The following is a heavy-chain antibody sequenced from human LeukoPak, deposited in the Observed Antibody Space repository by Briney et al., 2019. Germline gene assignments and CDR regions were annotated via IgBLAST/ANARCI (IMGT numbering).Heavy chain of an antibody. CDR2: IGRAGDT. Sequence: GGSLRLSCAASGFTFSSYDMVWVRHPAGKGLEWVSSIGRAGDTYYSDSVRGRFTISRENGKNSLYLQMNSLRAGDTAVYYCARDPSGPGLDVWGQGTTVTVSS. CDR1: GFTFSSYD. D-gene: IGHD3-10*01. J-gene: IGHJ6*02. CDR3: ARDPSGPGLDV. V-gene: IGHV3-13*01.